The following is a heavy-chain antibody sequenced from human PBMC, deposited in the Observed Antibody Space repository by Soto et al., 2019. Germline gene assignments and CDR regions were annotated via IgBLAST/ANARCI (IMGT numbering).Heavy chain of an antibody. CDR2: IKQDGSEK. J-gene: IGHJ4*02. V-gene: IGHV3-7*03. Sequence: PVGSRIISCAASGFTFSSYWMSWVRQAPGKGLEWVANIKQDGSEKYYVDSVKGRFTISRDNAKNSLYLQMNSLRAEDTAVYYCARDRRGPPQLAIYYFDYWGQGTLVTVSS. CDR3: ARDRRGPPQLAIYYFDY. D-gene: IGHD6-13*01. CDR1: GFTFSSYW.